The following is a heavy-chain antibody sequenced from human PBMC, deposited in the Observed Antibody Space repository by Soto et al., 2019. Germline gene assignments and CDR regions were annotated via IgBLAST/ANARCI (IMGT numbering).Heavy chain of an antibody. CDR2: ITGGGSTI. J-gene: IGHJ6*02. CDR1: GFTFISYE. CDR3: ARVSAAYGMDV. D-gene: IGHD2-2*01. Sequence: GGSLRLSCVASGFTFISYEMNWVRQAPGKGLEWVSYITGGGSTIYYRDSVKGRFTISRSNAKNSLYLQMNSLRAEDTAVYYCARVSAAYGMDVWGQGTTVTVYS. V-gene: IGHV3-48*03.